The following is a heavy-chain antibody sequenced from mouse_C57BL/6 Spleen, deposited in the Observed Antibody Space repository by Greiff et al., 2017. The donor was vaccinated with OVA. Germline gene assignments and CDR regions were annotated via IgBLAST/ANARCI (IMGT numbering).Heavy chain of an antibody. D-gene: IGHD2-4*01. CDR1: GYTFTSYW. CDR2: IYPGNSET. CDR3: TRGMGYDYDDSGYFDV. V-gene: IGHV1-5*01. Sequence: EVQLQQSGTVLARPGASVKMSCKTSGYTFTSYWMHWVKQRPGQGLEWIGAIYPGNSETSYNQKFKGKAKLTAVTSASTAYMELSSLTNEDSAVYYCTRGMGYDYDDSGYFDVWGTGTTVTVSS. J-gene: IGHJ1*03.